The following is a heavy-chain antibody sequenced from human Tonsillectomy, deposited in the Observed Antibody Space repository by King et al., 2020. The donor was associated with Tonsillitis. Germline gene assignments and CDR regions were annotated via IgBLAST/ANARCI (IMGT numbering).Heavy chain of an antibody. D-gene: IGHD3-22*01. CDR2: ISYDGSKK. CDR1: GFTFSSYA. Sequence: HVQLVESGGGVVQPGRSLRLSCAASGFTFSSYAMHWVRQAPGKGLEWVAVISYDGSKKYYADSVKGRFTISRDNSKNTLFLQMNSLRVEDTAVYYCARDRSDYYDNSGPEDYWGQGTLVTVSS. CDR3: ARDRSDYYDNSGPEDY. V-gene: IGHV3-30-3*01. J-gene: IGHJ4*02.